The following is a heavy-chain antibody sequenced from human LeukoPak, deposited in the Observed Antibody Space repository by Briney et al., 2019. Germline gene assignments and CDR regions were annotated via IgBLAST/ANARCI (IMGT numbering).Heavy chain of an antibody. CDR3: ARDLGSYSSGWYMGFDY. CDR2: ISGTSNTI. Sequence: PGGSLRLSCTASGFTFGDYAVTWVRQAPGKGLEWVSYISGTSNTIYYADSVKGRFTVSRDNAKNSLYLQMNSLRAEDTAIYYCARDLGSYSSGWYMGFDYWGQGTLVTVSS. J-gene: IGHJ4*02. V-gene: IGHV3-48*01. D-gene: IGHD6-19*01. CDR1: GFTFGDYA.